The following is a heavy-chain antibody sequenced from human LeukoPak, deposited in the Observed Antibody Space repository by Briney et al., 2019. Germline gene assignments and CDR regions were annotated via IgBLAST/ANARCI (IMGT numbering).Heavy chain of an antibody. CDR3: ARDLSSEDAFDI. Sequence: SETLSLTCTVSGGSISSYYWSWIRQPPGKGLEWIGYIYYSGSTNYNPSLKSRVTISVDTSKNQFSLKLSSVTAADTAVYHCARDLSSEDAFDIWGQGTMVTVSS. D-gene: IGHD3-22*01. J-gene: IGHJ3*02. CDR2: IYYSGST. CDR1: GGSISSYY. V-gene: IGHV4-59*01.